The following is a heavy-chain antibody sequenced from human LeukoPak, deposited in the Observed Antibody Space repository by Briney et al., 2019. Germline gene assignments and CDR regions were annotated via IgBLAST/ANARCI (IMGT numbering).Heavy chain of an antibody. V-gene: IGHV3-23*01. CDR1: GFTFSSYA. CDR3: VKGYYDYVWGSYYFDY. J-gene: IGHJ4*02. D-gene: IGHD3-16*01. Sequence: PGGSLRLSCAASGFTFSSYAMSWARQAPGKGLEWVSAISGSGGSTYYADSVKGRFTISRDNSRDTLYLQMNSLRAEDTAVYYCVKGYYDYVWGSYYFDYWGQGTLVTVSS. CDR2: ISGSGGST.